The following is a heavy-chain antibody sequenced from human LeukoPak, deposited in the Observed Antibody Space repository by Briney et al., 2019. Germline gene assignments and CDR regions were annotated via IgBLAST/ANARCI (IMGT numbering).Heavy chain of an antibody. CDR2: VDYSGDSP. V-gene: IGHV3-23*01. Sequence: GGSLRLSCTGSGFVLSSYEMTWFRQAPGKGLEWVSSVDYSGDSPYYADSVKGRFTISRDNSKNTLYLQMNSLRAEDTAVYYCAKGGTVRGFDPWGQGTLVTVSS. D-gene: IGHD4-11*01. CDR1: GFVLSSYE. CDR3: AKGGTVRGFDP. J-gene: IGHJ5*02.